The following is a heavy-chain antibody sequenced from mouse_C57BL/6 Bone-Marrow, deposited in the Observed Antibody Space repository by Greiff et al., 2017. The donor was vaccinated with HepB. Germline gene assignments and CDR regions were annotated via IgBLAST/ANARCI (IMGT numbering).Heavy chain of an antibody. CDR1: GYTFTSYW. CDR3: ARGGLRAWFAY. Sequence: VQLQQPGAELVKPGASVKLSCKASGYTFTSYWMQWVKQRPGQGLEWIGEIDPSDSYTNYNQKFKGKATLTVDTSSSTACMQLSSLTSEDSAVYYCARGGLRAWFAYWGQGTLVTVSA. J-gene: IGHJ3*01. CDR2: IDPSDSYT. D-gene: IGHD2-4*01. V-gene: IGHV1-50*01.